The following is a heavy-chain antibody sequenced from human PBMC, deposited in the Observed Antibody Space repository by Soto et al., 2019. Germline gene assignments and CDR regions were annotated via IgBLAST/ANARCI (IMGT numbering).Heavy chain of an antibody. D-gene: IGHD5-12*01. CDR3: ARGYSELYSGYDYLFDP. Sequence: SETLSLTCNVSGGSISDSWWSWIRQSPGKGLQWIGSIYSSGSANYNPSLKSRVAFSIDTSRNHISLSLRSVTAAETAFYYCARGYSELYSGYDYLFDPWGQGTLVTVSS. CDR1: GGSISDSW. J-gene: IGHJ5*02. V-gene: IGHV4-59*01. CDR2: IYSSGSA.